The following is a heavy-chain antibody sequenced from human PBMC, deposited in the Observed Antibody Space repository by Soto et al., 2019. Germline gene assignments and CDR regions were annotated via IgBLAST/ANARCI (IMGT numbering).Heavy chain of an antibody. Sequence: GGSLRLSCAASGFTFSSYEMNWVRQAPGKGLEWVSYISSSGSTIYYADSVKGRFTISRDNAKNSLYLQMNSLRAEDTAVYYCARVSGFYYYYGMDVWGQGTTVTVSS. CDR2: ISSSGSTI. CDR1: GFTFSSYE. D-gene: IGHD3-10*01. V-gene: IGHV3-48*03. J-gene: IGHJ6*02. CDR3: ARVSGFYYYYGMDV.